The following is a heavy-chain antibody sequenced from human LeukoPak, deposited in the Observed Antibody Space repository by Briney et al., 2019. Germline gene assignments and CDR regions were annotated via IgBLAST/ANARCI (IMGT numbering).Heavy chain of an antibody. D-gene: IGHD3-10*01. CDR2: IYYSGST. J-gene: IGHJ4*02. CDR3: ARDHLGEGFMVRGPRRDY. CDR1: GGSISSYY. V-gene: IGHV4-59*12. Sequence: PSETLSLTCTVPGGSISSYYWSWIRQPPGKGLEWVGYIYYSGSTNYNPSLKSRVTISVDTSKNQFSLKLSSVTAADTAVYYCARDHLGEGFMVRGPRRDYWGQGTLVTVSS.